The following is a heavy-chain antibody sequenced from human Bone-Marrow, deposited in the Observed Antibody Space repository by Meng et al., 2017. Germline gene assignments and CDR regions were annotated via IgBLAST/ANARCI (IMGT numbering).Heavy chain of an antibody. J-gene: IGHJ6*02. CDR1: GFTFSSYA. CDR3: TREGSLEDYYYYGMDV. CDR2: ISYDGSNK. V-gene: IGHV3-30*04. D-gene: IGHD1-26*01. Sequence: GESLKISCAASGFTFSSYAMHWVRQAPGKGLEWVAVISYDGSNKYYADSVKGRFTISRDNSKNTLYLQMNSLRAEDTAVYYCTREGSLEDYYYYGMDVWGQGTTVTVSS.